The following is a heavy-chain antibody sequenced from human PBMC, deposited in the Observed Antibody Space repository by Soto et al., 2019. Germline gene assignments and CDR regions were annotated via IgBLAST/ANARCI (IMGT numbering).Heavy chain of an antibody. CDR2: ISGSGDRT. J-gene: IGHJ6*02. V-gene: IGHV3-23*01. Sequence: GGSLRLSCAASGFTFSSYAITWVRQAPGKGLEWVSVISGSGDRTYYADSVKGRFTISRDNSKNTLYLQMNSLRAEDTAVYYCASGRGRYFYYGMDVWGQATTVTVSS. CDR1: GFTFSSYA. CDR3: ASGRGRYFYYGMDV. D-gene: IGHD1-26*01.